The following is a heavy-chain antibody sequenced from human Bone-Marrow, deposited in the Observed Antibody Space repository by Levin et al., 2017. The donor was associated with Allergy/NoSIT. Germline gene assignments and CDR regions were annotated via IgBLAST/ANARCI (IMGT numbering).Heavy chain of an antibody. D-gene: IGHD2-21*01. V-gene: IGHV2-70*04. CDR1: GFSLRTSGMR. CDR2: IDWDDEK. Sequence: SGPTLVKPTQTLTLTCTFAGFSLRTSGMRVDWIRQPPGKALEWLARIDWDDEKFNTTSLKTRLTISKDTSKNQVFHKITDMDPEDTATYYCARSPSVEAADPDAFDVWGQGTVVTVSS. CDR3: ARSPSVEAADPDAFDV. J-gene: IGHJ3*01.